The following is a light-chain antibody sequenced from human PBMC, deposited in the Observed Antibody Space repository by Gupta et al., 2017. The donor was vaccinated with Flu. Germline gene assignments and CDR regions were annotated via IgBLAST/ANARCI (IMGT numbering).Light chain of an antibody. CDR2: SDN. CDR3: AAWDDSLSGVV. J-gene: IGLJ2*01. Sequence: RVTISCSGSSSNIGSNYVYWYQQLPGTAPKLVMYSDNQRPSGVPDRFSGSKSGTSASLAISGLQSEDDADYYCAAWDDSLSGVVFGGGTKLTVL. CDR1: SSNIGSNY. V-gene: IGLV1-47*02.